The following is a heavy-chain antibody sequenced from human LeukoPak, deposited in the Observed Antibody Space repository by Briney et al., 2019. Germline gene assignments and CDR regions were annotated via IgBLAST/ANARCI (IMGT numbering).Heavy chain of an antibody. CDR2: IYRSGST. V-gene: IGHV4-4*07. D-gene: IGHD3-22*01. CDR1: GVSINSHY. CDR3: ARGRYYYDSSVDYNWFDP. Sequence: SETLSLTCTVSGVSINSHYWSWIRQPAGKGLEWIGRIYRSGSTNYNPSLKSRVTMSVDTSKNHFSLKLSSVTAADTAIYYCARGRYYYDSSVDYNWFDPWGQGTLVTVSS. J-gene: IGHJ5*02.